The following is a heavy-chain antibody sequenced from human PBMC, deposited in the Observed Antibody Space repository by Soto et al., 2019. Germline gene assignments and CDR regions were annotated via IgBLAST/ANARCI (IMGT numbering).Heavy chain of an antibody. CDR1: GFTFSSYA. V-gene: IGHV3-23*01. CDR3: AKDQATRVAAAGAFDP. J-gene: IGHJ5*02. CDR2: ISGSGGST. Sequence: EVQLLESGGGLVQPGGSLRLSCAASGFTFSSYAMSWVRQAPGKGLEWVSAISGSGGSTYYADSVKGRFTISRDNSENTLYLQMNSLRAEDTAVYYCAKDQATRVAAAGAFDPWGQGTLVTVSS. D-gene: IGHD6-13*01.